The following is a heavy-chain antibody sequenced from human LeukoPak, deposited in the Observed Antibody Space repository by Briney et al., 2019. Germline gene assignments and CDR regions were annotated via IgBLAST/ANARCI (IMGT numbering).Heavy chain of an antibody. CDR2: ISGSGDST. D-gene: IGHD6-13*01. CDR1: GFTFRNYT. CDR3: ARDHEGIAAALDY. Sequence: SGGSLRLSCAASGFTFRNYTMSWVRQAPGKGLEWVSAISGSGDSTQYADSVKGRFTISRDNAKNSLYLQMNSLRAEDTAVYYCARDHEGIAAALDYWGQGTLVTVSS. V-gene: IGHV3-21*01. J-gene: IGHJ4*02.